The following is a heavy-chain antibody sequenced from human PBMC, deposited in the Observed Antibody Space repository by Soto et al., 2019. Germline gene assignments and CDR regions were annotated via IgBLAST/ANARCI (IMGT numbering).Heavy chain of an antibody. V-gene: IGHV3-9*01. J-gene: IGHJ6*02. CDR3: AKDTPYDDYGMDV. Sequence: PGGSLRLSCAASGFTFDDYAMHWVRQAPGKGLEWVSGISWNSGSIGYADSVKGRSTISRDNAKNSLYLQMNSLRAEDTALYYCAKDTPYDDYGMDVWGQGTTVTVSS. CDR1: GFTFDDYA. CDR2: ISWNSGSI.